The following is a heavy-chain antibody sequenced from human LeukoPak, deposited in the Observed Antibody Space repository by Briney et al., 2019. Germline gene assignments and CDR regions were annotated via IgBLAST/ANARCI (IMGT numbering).Heavy chain of an antibody. CDR2: INPDGGST. Sequence: ASVKVSCKASGYTFTSYWIQWVRQAPGQGLEWMGLINPDGGSTAYAHRFQGRVTMTRDTSTSTVYMELSSLRSEDTAVYYCARDLADRWLGPDWYFDLWGRGTLVTVSS. CDR3: ARDLADRWLGPDWYFDL. D-gene: IGHD6-19*01. J-gene: IGHJ2*01. V-gene: IGHV1-46*01. CDR1: GYTFTSYW.